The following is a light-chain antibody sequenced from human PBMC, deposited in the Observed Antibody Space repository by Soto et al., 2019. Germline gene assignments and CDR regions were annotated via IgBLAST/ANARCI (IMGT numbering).Light chain of an antibody. CDR2: DAS. J-gene: IGKJ1*01. CDR1: QSVSSY. V-gene: IGKV3-20*01. CDR3: QLRRT. Sequence: EIVLTQSPGTLSLSPGERATLSCRASQSVSSYLAWYQQKPGQAPRLLIYDASSRATGIPDRFSGSGSGTDFTLTISRLEPEDFAVYYCQLRRTFGQGTKVDIK.